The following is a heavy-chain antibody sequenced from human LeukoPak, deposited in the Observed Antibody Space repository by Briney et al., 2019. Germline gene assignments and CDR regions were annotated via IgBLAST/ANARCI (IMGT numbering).Heavy chain of an antibody. D-gene: IGHD1-26*01. CDR2: ITASGTAM. Sequence: GGSLRLSCAASGFTFSSYSMNWVRQAPGKGLEWVSHITASGTAMFYADSVKGRFTISRDNAKNSLYLQMNSLRDEDTVVYYCASSGSYRFDYWGQGTLVTVSS. V-gene: IGHV3-48*02. CDR3: ASSGSYRFDY. CDR1: GFTFSSYS. J-gene: IGHJ4*02.